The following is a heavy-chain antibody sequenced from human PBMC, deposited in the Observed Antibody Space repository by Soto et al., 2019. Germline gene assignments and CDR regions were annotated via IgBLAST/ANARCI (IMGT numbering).Heavy chain of an antibody. CDR2: IFYSGST. CDR3: ARNRVTQSDY. V-gene: IGHV4-59*08. Sequence: SETLSLTCAVSGDSISSYYCMWIRQPPGKGMEWIGYIFYSGSTYYNPSLKSRVTISVDTSKNQFSLKLSSVTAADTAVYYCARNRVTQSDYWGQGTLVTVSS. CDR1: GDSISSYY. J-gene: IGHJ4*02. D-gene: IGHD2-21*02.